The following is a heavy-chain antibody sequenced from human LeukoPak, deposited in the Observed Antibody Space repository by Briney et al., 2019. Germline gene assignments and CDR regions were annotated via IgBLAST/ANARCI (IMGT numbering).Heavy chain of an antibody. CDR3: ARDLGGAFDI. V-gene: IGHV3-21*01. CDR1: GFTFSSYS. J-gene: IGHJ3*02. CDR2: ISSSSSYI. Sequence: GGSLRLSCAASGFTFSSYSMNWVRQAPGKGLEWVSSISSSSSYIYYADSVKGRFTNSRDNAKNSLYLQMNSLRAEDTAVYYCARDLGGAFDIWGQGTMVTVSS. D-gene: IGHD1-26*01.